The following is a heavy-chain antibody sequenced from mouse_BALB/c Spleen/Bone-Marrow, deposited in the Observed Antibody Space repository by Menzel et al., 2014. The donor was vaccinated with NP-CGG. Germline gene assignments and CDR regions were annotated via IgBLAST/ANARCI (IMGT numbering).Heavy chain of an antibody. J-gene: IGHJ1*01. Sequence: EVQLQQSGGGLVQPGGSLKVSCAASGFDFSRFWMSWARQAPGKGLEWIGEINPDSSTINYTPSLKDKFIISRDSAKNTLYLQMSKVRSKDTALYYCARRYGSSYRYWYFDVWGAGTTVTVSS. CDR2: INPDSSTI. V-gene: IGHV4-1*02. CDR3: ARRYGSSYRYWYFDV. CDR1: GFDFSRFW. D-gene: IGHD1-1*01.